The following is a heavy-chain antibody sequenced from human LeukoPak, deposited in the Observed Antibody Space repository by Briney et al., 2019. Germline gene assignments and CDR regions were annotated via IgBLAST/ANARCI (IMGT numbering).Heavy chain of an antibody. CDR2: IYYSGST. Sequence: SETLSLTCTVSGGSISSYYRSWIRQPPGKGLEWIGYIYYSGSTNYNPSLKSRVTISVDTSKNQFSLKLSSVTAADTAVYYCARRRISRTYYYDADAFDIWGQGTMVTVSS. J-gene: IGHJ3*02. D-gene: IGHD3-22*01. V-gene: IGHV4-59*08. CDR1: GGSISSYY. CDR3: ARRRISRTYYYDADAFDI.